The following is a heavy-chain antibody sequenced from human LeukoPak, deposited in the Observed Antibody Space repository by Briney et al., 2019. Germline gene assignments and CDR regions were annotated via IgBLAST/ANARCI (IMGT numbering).Heavy chain of an antibody. CDR2: ISGGGGTT. J-gene: IGHJ6*02. CDR3: AKDYAPYSSSWDRYGMDV. V-gene: IGHV3-23*01. Sequence: GGSLRLSCAASGFTFSTYAMSWVRQAPGKGLEWVSAISGGGGTTYYADSVKGRFTISRDNSKNTLYLQMNSLRAEDTAVYYCAKDYAPYSSSWDRYGMDVWGQGTTVTVSS. CDR1: GFTFSTYA. D-gene: IGHD6-13*01.